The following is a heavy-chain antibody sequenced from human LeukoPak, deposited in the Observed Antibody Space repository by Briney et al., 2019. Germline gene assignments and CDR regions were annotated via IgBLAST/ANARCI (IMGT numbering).Heavy chain of an antibody. D-gene: IGHD3-3*01. J-gene: IGHJ4*02. V-gene: IGHV1-2*02. CDR2: INPNSGGT. Sequence: ASVKVSCKASGYTFTGYYMHWVRQAPGQGLEWMGWINPNSGGTNYAQKFQGRVTMTRDTSISTAYMELSRLRSDDTAVYYCARDGTIFGVVILRPLGYWGQGTLVTVSS. CDR1: GYTFTGYY. CDR3: ARDGTIFGVVILRPLGY.